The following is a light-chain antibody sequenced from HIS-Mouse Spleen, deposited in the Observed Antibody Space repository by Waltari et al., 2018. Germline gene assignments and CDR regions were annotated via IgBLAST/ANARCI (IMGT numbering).Light chain of an antibody. CDR1: SSDVGGYNY. J-gene: IGLJ1*01. CDR3: SSYAGSNNLNV. Sequence: QSALTQPPSASGSPGQSVTISCTGTSSDVGGYNYVSWYQQHPGKAPKLMIYEVSKRPSGVPDRFSGSKSGNTASLTVSGLQAEDEADYYCSSYAGSNNLNVFGTGTKVTV. CDR2: EVS. V-gene: IGLV2-8*01.